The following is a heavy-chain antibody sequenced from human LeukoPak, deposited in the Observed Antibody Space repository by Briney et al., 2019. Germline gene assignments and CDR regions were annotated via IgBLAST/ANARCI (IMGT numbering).Heavy chain of an antibody. D-gene: IGHD1-26*01. J-gene: IGHJ3*02. CDR2: ISSSIGPQ. V-gene: IGHV3-48*04. Sequence: GGSLRLSCAASGXTFSNYGMNWVRQAPGKGLESVSYISSSIGPQYSADSVKGRFTISRDNAKNSLYLQMNSLRAEDTAVYYCAKEGAASAFDIWGQGSMVTASS. CDR1: GXTFSNYG. CDR3: AKEGAASAFDI.